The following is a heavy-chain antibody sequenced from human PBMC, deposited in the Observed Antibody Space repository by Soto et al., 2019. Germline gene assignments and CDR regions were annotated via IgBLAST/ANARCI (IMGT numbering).Heavy chain of an antibody. CDR1: GYTFTSYG. CDR3: ARQYNYGTSGWYYYYGMDV. Sequence: SVKVSCKASGYTFTSYGISWVRQAPGQGLEWMGWISAYNGNTNYAQKLQGRVTMTTDTSTSTAYMELRSLRSDDTAVYYCARQYNYGTSGWYYYYGMDVWGQGTTVTVSS. D-gene: IGHD3-10*01. V-gene: IGHV1-18*04. J-gene: IGHJ6*02. CDR2: ISAYNGNT.